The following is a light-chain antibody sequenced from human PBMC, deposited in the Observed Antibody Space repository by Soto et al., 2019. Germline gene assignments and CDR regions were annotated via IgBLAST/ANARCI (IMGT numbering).Light chain of an antibody. Sequence: DIKMTQSPSSLSASVGDRVTLTCQASEDVSDYVNWYQQKPGRAPKLLIYDASKLETGVPSRFGGSGSGTDFTFTIRALQPEDFATYYCQLYKNVILTFGGGTRVDI. CDR2: DAS. V-gene: IGKV1-33*01. CDR3: QLYKNVILT. J-gene: IGKJ4*01. CDR1: EDVSDY.